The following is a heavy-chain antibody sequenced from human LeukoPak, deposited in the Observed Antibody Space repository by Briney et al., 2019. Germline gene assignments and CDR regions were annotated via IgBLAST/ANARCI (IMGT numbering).Heavy chain of an antibody. J-gene: IGHJ6*03. CDR1: GGTFSSYA. CDR2: IIPIFGTA. V-gene: IGHV1-69*05. D-gene: IGHD2-15*01. CDR3: ARDLVATTPGYMDV. Sequence: ASVKVSCKASGGTFSSYAISWVRQAPGQGLEWMGGIIPIFGTANYAQKFQGRVTITTDESTSTAYMELSSLRSEDTAVYYCARDLVATTPGYMDVWGKGTTVTVSS.